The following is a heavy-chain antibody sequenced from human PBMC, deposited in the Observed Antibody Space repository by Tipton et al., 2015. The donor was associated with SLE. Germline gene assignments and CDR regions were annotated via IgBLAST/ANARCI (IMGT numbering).Heavy chain of an antibody. CDR1: GGPISSYY. J-gene: IGHJ6*03. D-gene: IGHD2-2*01. CDR2: IYYSGST. V-gene: IGHV4-59*01. CDR3: ARERSSTPYYYYYMDV. Sequence: LSLTCTVSGGPISSYYWSWIRQPPGKGLEWIGYIYYSGSTNYNPSLKSRVTISVDTSKNQFSLKLSSVTAADTAVYYCARERSSTPYYYYYMDVWGKGTTVTVSS.